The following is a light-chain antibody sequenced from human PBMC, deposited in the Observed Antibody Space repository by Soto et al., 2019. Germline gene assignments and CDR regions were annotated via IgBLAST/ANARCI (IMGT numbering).Light chain of an antibody. Sequence: EIVLTQSPATLSVSPGERATLSCRASQSVSSNLAWYQQKLGQDPRLLIYGASARATGIPARFSGSGSETEFTLTISSLQSADFAVYYCQQYQSWPLTFGGGTKVDIK. CDR3: QQYQSWPLT. CDR1: QSVSSN. CDR2: GAS. V-gene: IGKV3-15*01. J-gene: IGKJ4*01.